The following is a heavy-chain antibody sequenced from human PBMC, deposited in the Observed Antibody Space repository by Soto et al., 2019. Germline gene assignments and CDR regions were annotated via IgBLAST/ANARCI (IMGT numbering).Heavy chain of an antibody. CDR2: ISGIGDTT. CDR1: GVTLKLYD. Sequence: GWCLELSSATSGVTLKLYDMDWVLKAPGKGLEWVSAISGIGDTTVYADSVKGRVTLSRDNSKNALYPQMNSLRAEDTAFYYCAKVTWYSSPLTTPWGQGSLVPVPP. CDR3: AKVTWYSSPLTTP. V-gene: IGHV3-23*01. D-gene: IGHD6-13*01. J-gene: IGHJ5*02.